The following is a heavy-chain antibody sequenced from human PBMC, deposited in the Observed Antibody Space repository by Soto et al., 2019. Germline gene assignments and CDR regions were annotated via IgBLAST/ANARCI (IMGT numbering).Heavy chain of an antibody. D-gene: IGHD6-13*01. CDR3: ARRRGGSSSWYYYFDY. V-gene: IGHV5-51*01. Sequence: GESLKISCKGSGYSFTSYWICWVRQMPGKGLEWMGIIYPGDSDTRYSPSFQGQVTISADKSISTAYLQWSSLKASDTAMYYCARRRGGSSSWYYYFDYWGQGTLVTVSS. CDR2: IYPGDSDT. J-gene: IGHJ4*02. CDR1: GYSFTSYW.